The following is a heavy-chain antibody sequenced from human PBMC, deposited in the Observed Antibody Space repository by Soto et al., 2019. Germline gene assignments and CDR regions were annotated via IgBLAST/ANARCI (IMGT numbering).Heavy chain of an antibody. Sequence: PSETLSLTCTVSGGSISSYYWSWIRQPPGKGLEWIGYIYYSGSTNYNPSLKSRVTISVDTSKNQFSLKLSSVTAADTAVYYCARESYYDSSGYSYYFDYWGQGTLVTVSS. V-gene: IGHV4-59*01. D-gene: IGHD3-22*01. J-gene: IGHJ4*02. CDR1: GGSISSYY. CDR2: IYYSGST. CDR3: ARESYYDSSGYSYYFDY.